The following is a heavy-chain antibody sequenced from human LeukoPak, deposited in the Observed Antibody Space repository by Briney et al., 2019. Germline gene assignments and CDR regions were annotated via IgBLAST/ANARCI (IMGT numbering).Heavy chain of an antibody. CDR1: GFTFSDYP. CDR3: AKDLEDIVVVPAAMHFDY. Sequence: GGSLRLSCAASGFTFSDYPMNWVRQAPGKGLEWVAFIRYDGSNKYYADSVKGRFTISRDNSKNTLYLQMNSLRAEDTAVYYCAKDLEDIVVVPAAMHFDYWGQGTLVTVSS. D-gene: IGHD2-2*01. CDR2: IRYDGSNK. V-gene: IGHV3-30*02. J-gene: IGHJ4*02.